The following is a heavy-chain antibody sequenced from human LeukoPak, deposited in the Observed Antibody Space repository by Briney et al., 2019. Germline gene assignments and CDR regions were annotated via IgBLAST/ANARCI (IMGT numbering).Heavy chain of an antibody. D-gene: IGHD3-3*01. J-gene: IGHJ4*02. CDR1: GFTFSSYG. CDR3: AILPGGSGLDY. V-gene: IGHV3-30*02. Sequence: GGSLRLSCAASGFTFSSYGMHWVRQAPGKGLEWVAFMQYDGSDKFFADSVKGRFTISRDNSKNTLYLQMNSLRAEDTAVYYCAILPGGSGLDYWGQGTLVTVSS. CDR2: MQYDGSDK.